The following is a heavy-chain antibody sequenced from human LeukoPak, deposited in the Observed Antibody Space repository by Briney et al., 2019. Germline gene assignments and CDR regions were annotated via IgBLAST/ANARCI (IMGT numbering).Heavy chain of an antibody. J-gene: IGHJ3*02. D-gene: IGHD2-21*01. Sequence: SETLSLTCTVSGGSISSYYWSWIRQPPGKGLEWIGYIYYSGSTNYNPSLKSRVTISVDTSKNQFSLKLSSVTAADTAVYYCARDIGVEVAFDIWGQGTMVTVSS. V-gene: IGHV4-59*01. CDR3: ARDIGVEVAFDI. CDR1: GGSISSYY. CDR2: IYYSGST.